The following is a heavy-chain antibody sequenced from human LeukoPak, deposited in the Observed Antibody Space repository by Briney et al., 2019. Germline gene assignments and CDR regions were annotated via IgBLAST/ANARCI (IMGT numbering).Heavy chain of an antibody. CDR1: GFTFSSYS. CDR2: ISSASSYI. Sequence: NSGGSLRLSCAASGFTFSSYSMNWVRQAPGKGLEWVSSISSASSYIYYADSVKGRFTISRDNAKNSLYLQMNSLRAEDAAVYYCANEAPIPLAFDIWGQGTMVTVSS. CDR3: ANEAPIPLAFDI. J-gene: IGHJ3*02. V-gene: IGHV3-21*01.